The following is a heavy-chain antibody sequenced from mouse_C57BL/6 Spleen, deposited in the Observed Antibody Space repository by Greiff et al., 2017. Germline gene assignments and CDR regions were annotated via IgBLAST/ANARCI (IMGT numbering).Heavy chain of an antibody. J-gene: IGHJ3*01. D-gene: IGHD2-4*01. CDR3: ARDYYDYDGFAY. V-gene: IGHV1-66*01. Sequence: QVQLQQSGPELVKPGASVKISCKASGYSFTSYYIHWVKQRPGQGLEWIGWIYPGSGNTKYNEKFKGKATLTADTSSSTAYMQLSSLTSEDSAVYYCARDYYDYDGFAYWGQGTLVTVSA. CDR1: GYSFTSYY. CDR2: IYPGSGNT.